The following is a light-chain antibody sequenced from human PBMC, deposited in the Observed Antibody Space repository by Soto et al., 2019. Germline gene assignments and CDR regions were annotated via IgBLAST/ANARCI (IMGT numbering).Light chain of an antibody. Sequence: DIQITQSPSSLSSSVSERFTITCRASQSISSYLNWYQQKPGKAPKLLIYAASSLQSGVPSRFSGSGSGTDFTLTISSLQPEDFATYYCQQSYSTPRTFGQGTKVDTK. V-gene: IGKV1-39*01. CDR2: AAS. J-gene: IGKJ1*01. CDR1: QSISSY. CDR3: QQSYSTPRT.